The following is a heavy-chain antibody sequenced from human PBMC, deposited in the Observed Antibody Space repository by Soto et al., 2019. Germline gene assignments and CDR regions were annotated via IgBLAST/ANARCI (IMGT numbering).Heavy chain of an antibody. CDR3: ARGEAAAAPKDWFDP. Sequence: SETLALTCIVSGESISSSAYYWGWIRQPPGKGLEWIGYIYYSGGTYYNPSLKSRVTISVDTSKNQFSLKLSSVTAADTAVYYCARGEAAAAPKDWFDPWGQGTLVTVSS. D-gene: IGHD6-13*01. CDR2: IYYSGGT. CDR1: GESISSSAYY. J-gene: IGHJ5*02. V-gene: IGHV4-30-4*01.